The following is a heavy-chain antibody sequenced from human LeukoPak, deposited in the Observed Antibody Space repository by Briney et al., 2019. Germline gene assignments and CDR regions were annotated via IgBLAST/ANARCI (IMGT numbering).Heavy chain of an antibody. Sequence: GGSLRLSCAASGFTVSSNYMSWVRQAPGKGLEWVSVIYSGGSTYYADSVKGRFTISRDNSKNTLYLQINTLRAEDTAVYYCAKTTDTSGWYFDYWGQGTLVTVSS. CDR2: IYSGGST. J-gene: IGHJ4*02. CDR1: GFTVSSNY. CDR3: AKTTDTSGWYFDY. V-gene: IGHV3-53*01. D-gene: IGHD6-19*01.